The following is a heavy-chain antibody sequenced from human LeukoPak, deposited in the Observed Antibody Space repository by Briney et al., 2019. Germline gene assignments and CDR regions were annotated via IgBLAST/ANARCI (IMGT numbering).Heavy chain of an antibody. D-gene: IGHD5-18*01. CDR1: GDSVSSNSAA. V-gene: IGHV6-1*01. CDR3: ARGTGDTAMVRSKEFDY. CDR2: TYYRSKWYN. J-gene: IGHJ4*02. Sequence: SQTLSLTCAISGDSVSSNSAAWNWIRQSPSRGLEWLGRTYYRSKWYNDYAVSVKSRITINPDTSKNQFSLQLNSVTPEDTAVYHCARGTGDTAMVRSKEFDYWGQGTLVTVSS.